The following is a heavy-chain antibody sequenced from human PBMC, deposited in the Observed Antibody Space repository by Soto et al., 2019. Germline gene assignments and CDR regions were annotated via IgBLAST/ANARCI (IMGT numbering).Heavy chain of an antibody. Sequence: QVQLVESGGGVVQPGRSLRLSCAASGFTFSSYGMHWVRQAPGKGLEWVAVISYDGSNKYYADSVKGRFTISRDNSKNALYLQMNSLRAEDTAVYYCAKDLLGPGRAYGMDVWVQGTTVTDSS. CDR3: AKDLLGPGRAYGMDV. J-gene: IGHJ6*02. V-gene: IGHV3-30*18. D-gene: IGHD7-27*01. CDR2: ISYDGSNK. CDR1: GFTFSSYG.